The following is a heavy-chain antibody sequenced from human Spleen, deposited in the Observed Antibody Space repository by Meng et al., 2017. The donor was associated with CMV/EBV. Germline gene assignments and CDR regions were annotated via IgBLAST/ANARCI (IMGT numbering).Heavy chain of an antibody. CDR3: ARDLTIFGVVIEAALWFDP. J-gene: IGHJ5*02. CDR2: IYSGGST. D-gene: IGHD3-3*01. V-gene: IGHV3-66*02. CDR1: GFAVSSNY. Sequence: GGSLRLSCASSGFAVSSNYMSWVRQAPGKGPEWVSVIYSGGSTYCADSVKGRFTISRDSFTNTLYLQMNSLRGDDTAVYYCARDLTIFGVVIEAALWFDPWGQGTLVTVSS.